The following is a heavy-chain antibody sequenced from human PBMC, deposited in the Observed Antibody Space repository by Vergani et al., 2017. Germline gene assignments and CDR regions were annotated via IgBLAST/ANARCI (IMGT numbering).Heavy chain of an antibody. CDR3: ARGGSSTWYYN. D-gene: IGHD6-13*01. CDR1: GGSVSSANYY. Sequence: QVQLQESGPGLVKPSETLSLTCTVSGGSVSSANYYWGWIRQPAGKGLEWIGYISYSGSTNYNPSLKSRVTISVDTSNNQFSLKLSAMTAADTAVYYCARGGSSTWYYNWGQGTLVTVSS. J-gene: IGHJ4*02. CDR2: ISYSGST. V-gene: IGHV4-61*10.